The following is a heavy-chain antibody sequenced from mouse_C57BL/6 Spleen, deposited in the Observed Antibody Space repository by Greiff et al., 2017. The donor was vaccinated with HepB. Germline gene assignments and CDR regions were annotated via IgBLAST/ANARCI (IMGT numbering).Heavy chain of an antibody. V-gene: IGHV1-64*01. D-gene: IGHD1-1*01. Sequence: QVQLQQSGAELVKPGASVKLSCKASGYTFTSYWMHWVKQRPGQGLEWIGMIHPNSGSTNYNEKFKSKATLTVDKSSSTAYMQLSSLTSEDSAVYYCARSTTVVGAGAMDYWGQGTSVTVSS. J-gene: IGHJ4*01. CDR3: ARSTTVVGAGAMDY. CDR1: GYTFTSYW. CDR2: IHPNSGST.